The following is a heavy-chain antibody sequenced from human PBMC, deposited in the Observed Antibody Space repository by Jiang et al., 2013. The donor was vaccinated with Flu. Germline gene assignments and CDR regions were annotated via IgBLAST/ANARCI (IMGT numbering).Heavy chain of an antibody. D-gene: IGHD2-15*01. J-gene: IGHJ5*02. Sequence: KSRVTISVDTSKNQFSLKLSSVTAADTAVYYCARDGIRGCSGGSCNLFDPWGQGTLVTVSS. CDR3: ARDGIRGCSGGSCNLFDP. V-gene: IGHV4-59*01.